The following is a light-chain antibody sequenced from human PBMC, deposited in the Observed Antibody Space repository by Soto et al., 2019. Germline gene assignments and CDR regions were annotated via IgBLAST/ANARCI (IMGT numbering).Light chain of an antibody. V-gene: IGKV3-20*01. CDR1: QSVSSSY. J-gene: IGKJ2*01. CDR2: GAS. Sequence: EIVLTQSPGTLSLSPGERATLSCRASQSVSSSYLAWYQQKPGQAPRLLIYGASSRATGIPDRFSGSGSGTDFTLIISRLEPEDFAVYYCQRFGNSPYTFGQGTRLEIK. CDR3: QRFGNSPYT.